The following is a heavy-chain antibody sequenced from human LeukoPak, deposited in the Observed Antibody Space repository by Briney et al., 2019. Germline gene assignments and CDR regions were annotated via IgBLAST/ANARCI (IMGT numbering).Heavy chain of an antibody. Sequence: GGSLRLSYTASGFTVSSNYMSWVRQAPGKGLEWVSVIRSDGSTNHADSVKGRFTISRDNSKNTLYLQMNNLRAEDTAMHYCAREMYSGMYNDAFDIWGQGTKVTVSS. D-gene: IGHD1-26*01. V-gene: IGHV3-53*01. CDR3: AREMYSGMYNDAFDI. CDR1: GFTVSSNY. CDR2: IRSDGST. J-gene: IGHJ3*02.